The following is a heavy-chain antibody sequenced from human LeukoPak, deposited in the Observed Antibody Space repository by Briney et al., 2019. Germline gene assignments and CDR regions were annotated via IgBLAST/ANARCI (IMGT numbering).Heavy chain of an antibody. CDR2: ISGSSSTI. D-gene: IGHD6-19*01. CDR3: ARVSSNGWYNAY. CDR1: GFTFSSYG. J-gene: IGHJ1*01. Sequence: PGGSLRLSCAASGFTFSSYGMNWVRQAPGKGLEWVAYISGSSSTIYYADSVKGRFTISRDNAKNSLYLQINNLRAEDTAVYYCARVSSNGWYNAYCGQATLVTASS. V-gene: IGHV3-48*04.